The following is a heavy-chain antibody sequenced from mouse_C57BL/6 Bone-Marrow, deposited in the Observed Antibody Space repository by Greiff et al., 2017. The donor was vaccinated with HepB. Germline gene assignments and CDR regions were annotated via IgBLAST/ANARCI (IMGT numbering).Heavy chain of an antibody. D-gene: IGHD1-1*01. Sequence: VKLMESGAELARPGASVKLSCKASGYTFTSYGISWVKQRTGQGLEWIGEIYPRSGNTYYNEKLKGKATLTADKSSSTAYMELRSLTSEDSAVYFWARSYYYGSSHAWFAYWGQGTLVTVSA. CDR3: ARSYYYGSSHAWFAY. CDR1: GYTFTSYG. J-gene: IGHJ3*01. CDR2: IYPRSGNT. V-gene: IGHV1-81*01.